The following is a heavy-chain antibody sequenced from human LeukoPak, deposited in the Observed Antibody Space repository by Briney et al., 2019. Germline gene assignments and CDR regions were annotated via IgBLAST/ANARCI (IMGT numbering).Heavy chain of an antibody. D-gene: IGHD6-13*01. CDR2: IWYDGSNK. Sequence: GGSLRLSCAASGFTFRSYGMHWVRQAPGKGREWVAVIWYDGSNKYYADSVKGRFTISRDNSKNTLYLQMNSLRAEDTAVYYCARGLLIAAAGSRYYYGMDVWGQGTTVTVSS. CDR3: ARGLLIAAAGSRYYYGMDV. V-gene: IGHV3-33*01. CDR1: GFTFRSYG. J-gene: IGHJ6*02.